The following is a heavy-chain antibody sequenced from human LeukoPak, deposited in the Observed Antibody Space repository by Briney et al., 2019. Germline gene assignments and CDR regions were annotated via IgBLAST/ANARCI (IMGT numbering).Heavy chain of an antibody. D-gene: IGHD5-12*01. V-gene: IGHV4-39*07. J-gene: IGHJ6*04. Sequence: PSETLSLTCTVSGGSISSSSYYWGWIRQPPGKGLEWIGSIYYSGSTYYNPSLKSRVTISVDTSKNQFSLKLSSVTAADTAVYYCARDKGGYSGYVQDVWGKGTTVTVSS. CDR1: GGSISSSSYY. CDR2: IYYSGST. CDR3: ARDKGGYSGYVQDV.